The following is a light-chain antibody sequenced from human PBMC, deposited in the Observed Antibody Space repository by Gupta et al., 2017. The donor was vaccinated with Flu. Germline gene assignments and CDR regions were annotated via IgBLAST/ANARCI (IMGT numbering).Light chain of an antibody. Sequence: QSALTQPASVSGSPGQSITISCTGTSSDVGGYNYVSCYQQHPGKDPKLMIYEVSNRPSGVSNRFSGSKSGNTASLTISGLQAEDEADYYCSSYTSSSVVFGGGTKLTVL. CDR1: SSDVGGYNY. V-gene: IGLV2-14*01. CDR2: EVS. J-gene: IGLJ2*01. CDR3: SSYTSSSVV.